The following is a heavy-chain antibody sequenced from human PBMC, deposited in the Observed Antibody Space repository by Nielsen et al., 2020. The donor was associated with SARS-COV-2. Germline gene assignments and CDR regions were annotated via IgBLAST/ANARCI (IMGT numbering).Heavy chain of an antibody. CDR1: GGSISSSNW. CDR2: IYHSGST. V-gene: IGHV4-4*02. CDR3: ASLGTTVTTNDYMDV. D-gene: IGHD4-17*01. J-gene: IGHJ6*03. Sequence: SETLSLTCAVSGGSISSSNWWSWVRQPPGKGLEWIGEIYHSGSTNSNPSLKSRVTISVDTSKNQFSLKLSSVTAADTAVYYCASLGTTVTTNDYMDVWGKGTTVTVSS.